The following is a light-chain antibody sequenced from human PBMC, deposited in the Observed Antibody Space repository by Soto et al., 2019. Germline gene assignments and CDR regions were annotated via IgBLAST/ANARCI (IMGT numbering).Light chain of an antibody. J-gene: IGKJ4*01. CDR3: QQANSLFPLN. CDR2: AAS. Sequence: DIQMTQSPSSVSASVGDRVTITCRASQGISKWLAWYQQKPGEAPKLLIYAASNLRSGVPPRFSGSGSGTDFALTISSLQPEDFAAYYCQQANSLFPLNFGGGTKVEIK. CDR1: QGISKW. V-gene: IGKV1-12*01.